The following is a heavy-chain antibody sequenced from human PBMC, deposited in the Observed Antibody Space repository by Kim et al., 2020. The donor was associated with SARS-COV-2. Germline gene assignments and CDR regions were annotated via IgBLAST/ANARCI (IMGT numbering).Heavy chain of an antibody. CDR3: AKGCEVGAYTFDY. V-gene: IGHV3-23*03. Sequence: YADSGKGRFTISRDNSKNTLYLKMNGLRAEDTAVYYCAKGCEVGAYTFDYWGQGTLVTVSS. J-gene: IGHJ4*02. D-gene: IGHD1-26*01.